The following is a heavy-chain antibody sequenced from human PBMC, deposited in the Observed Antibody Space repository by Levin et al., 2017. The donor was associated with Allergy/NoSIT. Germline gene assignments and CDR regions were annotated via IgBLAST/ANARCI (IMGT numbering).Heavy chain of an antibody. V-gene: IGHV4-59*01. CDR1: GASINDDY. CDR3: ARDSRGWYYFDS. Sequence: PSETLSLDCNVSGASINDDYWTWIRQPPGKGLEWIGYIYKSGRTNYNPSLKSRVTISADRSKNAFSLRLTSVTAADTAVYYCARDSRGWYYFDSWGQGTLVTVSP. CDR2: IYKSGRT. J-gene: IGHJ4*02. D-gene: IGHD6-19*01.